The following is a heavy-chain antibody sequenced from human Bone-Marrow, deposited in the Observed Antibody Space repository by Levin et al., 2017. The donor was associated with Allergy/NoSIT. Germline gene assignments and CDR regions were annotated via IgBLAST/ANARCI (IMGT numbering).Heavy chain of an antibody. Sequence: GGSLRLSCAASGLSFSSYRMTWVRQAPGKGLEWVATIKHDGSERYYVDSVKGRFTISRDNAKNSLYLQMNSLRVEDTAVYYCAKETLGGYDYVWGSYRYTDYWGQGTLITV. D-gene: IGHD3-16*02. CDR2: IKHDGSER. J-gene: IGHJ4*02. CDR3: AKETLGGYDYVWGSYRYTDY. CDR1: GLSFSSYR. V-gene: IGHV3-7*01.